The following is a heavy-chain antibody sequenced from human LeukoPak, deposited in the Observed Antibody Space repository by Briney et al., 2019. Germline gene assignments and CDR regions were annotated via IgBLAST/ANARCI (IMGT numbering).Heavy chain of an antibody. CDR2: IYYSGSI. Sequence: NPSETLPLTCTVSGGSISSYYWSWIRQPPGKGLEWIGYIYYSGSINYNPSLKSRVTISVDTSKNQFSLKLSSVTAADTAVYYCARNSSSGNFDSSGQETLVTVSS. V-gene: IGHV4-59*08. J-gene: IGHJ4*02. D-gene: IGHD6-6*01. CDR3: ARNSSSGNFDS. CDR1: GGSISSYY.